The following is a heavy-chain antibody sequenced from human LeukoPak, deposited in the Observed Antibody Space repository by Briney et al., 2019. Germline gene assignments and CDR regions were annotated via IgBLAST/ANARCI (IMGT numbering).Heavy chain of an antibody. V-gene: IGHV4-4*07. CDR3: ARDSGGLLPWFDY. D-gene: IGHD3-16*01. J-gene: IGHJ4*02. CDR1: GGSINSYY. CDR2: IYTSGSTNYNPSL. Sequence: SETLSLTCTVSGGSINSYYWSWIRQPAGKGLEWIGRIYTSGSTNYNPSLNYNPSLKSRVTISVDASKNQFSLKVNSVTAADTAIYYCARDSGGLLPWFDYWGQGTPVTVSS.